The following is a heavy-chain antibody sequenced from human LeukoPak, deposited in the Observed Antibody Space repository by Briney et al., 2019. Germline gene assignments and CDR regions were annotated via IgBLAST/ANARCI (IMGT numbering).Heavy chain of an antibody. Sequence: SETLSLTCTVSGGSIGSYYWSWIRQPPGKGLEWIGYIYWSGRTHYNPSLKSRVTISVDTSMNEFSLNLNSVTAADTAVYYCARGWLEQLFDSWGQGTLVTVSS. D-gene: IGHD5-24*01. V-gene: IGHV4-59*01. CDR1: GGSIGSYY. CDR2: IYWSGRT. CDR3: ARGWLEQLFDS. J-gene: IGHJ4*02.